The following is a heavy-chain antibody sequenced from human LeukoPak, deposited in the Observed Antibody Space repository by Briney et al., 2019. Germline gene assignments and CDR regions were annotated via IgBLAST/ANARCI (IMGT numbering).Heavy chain of an antibody. Sequence: GGSLRLSCAASGFTSSSYWMSWGRQAPGKGLEWVANIKQDGSEKYYVDSVKGRFTISRDNAKNSLYLQMSSLRAEDTAVYYCASSILWGQGTLVTVSS. D-gene: IGHD3-9*01. V-gene: IGHV3-7*01. J-gene: IGHJ4*02. CDR3: ASSIL. CDR1: GFTSSSYW. CDR2: IKQDGSEK.